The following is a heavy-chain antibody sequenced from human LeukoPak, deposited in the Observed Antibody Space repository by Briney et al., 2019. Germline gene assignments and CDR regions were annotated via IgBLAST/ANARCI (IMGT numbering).Heavy chain of an antibody. CDR3: AKDQSHHDSSGSLYDP. D-gene: IGHD3-22*01. CDR1: GFTFSSYA. V-gene: IGHV3-30*04. J-gene: IGHJ5*02. Sequence: GGSLRLSCAASGFTFSSYAMHWVREAPGKGLEWGAVISYDGSNKYYADSVKGRFTISRDNAENTLYLQMNSLRVEDTAVYYCAKDQSHHDSSGSLYDPWGQGSLVTVSS. CDR2: ISYDGSNK.